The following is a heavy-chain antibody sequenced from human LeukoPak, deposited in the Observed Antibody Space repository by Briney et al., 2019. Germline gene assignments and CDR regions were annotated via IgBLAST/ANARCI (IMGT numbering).Heavy chain of an antibody. V-gene: IGHV1-3*01. D-gene: IGHD1-26*01. CDR3: ARAAIVGATTFDY. J-gene: IGHJ4*02. Sequence: GASVKVSCKASGYTFTNNYLHWVRQAPGQRLEWMGWINAGNGNTKYSQKFQGRVTITRDTSASTAYMELSSLRSEDTAVYYCARAAIVGATTFDYWGQGTLVTVSS. CDR1: GYTFTNNY. CDR2: INAGNGNT.